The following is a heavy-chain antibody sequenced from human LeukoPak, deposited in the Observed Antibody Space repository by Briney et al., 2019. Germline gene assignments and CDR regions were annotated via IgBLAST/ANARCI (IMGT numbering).Heavy chain of an antibody. Sequence: SETLSLTCTVSGASISIYFWSWIRQPPGRGLEWIGYISYSGTTNFSPSLKSRVTISVDTSKNHFSLKLNSVTAADTAMYYCARSLYGSSPNPYYFDYWGQGTLVTVSS. J-gene: IGHJ4*02. CDR1: GASISIYF. CDR3: ARSLYGSSPNPYYFDY. V-gene: IGHV4-59*12. CDR2: ISYSGTT. D-gene: IGHD6-6*01.